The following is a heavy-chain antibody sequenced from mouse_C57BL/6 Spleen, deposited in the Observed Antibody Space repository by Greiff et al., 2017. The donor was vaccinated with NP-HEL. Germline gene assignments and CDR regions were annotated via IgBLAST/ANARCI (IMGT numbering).Heavy chain of an antibody. CDR3: AKRNYDYYYAMDY. V-gene: IGHV2-5*01. D-gene: IGHD2-4*01. CDR2: IWRGGST. J-gene: IGHJ4*01. Sequence: VQLQQSGPGLVQPSQSLSITCTVSGFSLTSYGVHWVRQSPGKGLEWLGVIWRGGSTDYNAAFMSRMSITKDNSKSQVFLKMNSLQADDTAIYYCAKRNYDYYYAMDYWGQGTSVTVSS. CDR1: GFSLTSYG.